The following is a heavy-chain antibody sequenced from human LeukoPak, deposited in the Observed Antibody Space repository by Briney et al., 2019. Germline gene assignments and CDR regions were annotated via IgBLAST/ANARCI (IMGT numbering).Heavy chain of an antibody. V-gene: IGHV1-69*01. J-gene: IGHJ5*02. CDR3: ARDTPPYSSSWYWFDP. Sequence: SVNVSCKASGGTFSSYAISWVRQAPGQGLEWMGGIIPIFGTANYAQKFQGRVTITADESTSTAYMELSSLRSEDTAVYYCARDTPPYSSSWYWFDPWGQGTLVTVSS. CDR1: GGTFSSYA. D-gene: IGHD6-13*01. CDR2: IIPIFGTA.